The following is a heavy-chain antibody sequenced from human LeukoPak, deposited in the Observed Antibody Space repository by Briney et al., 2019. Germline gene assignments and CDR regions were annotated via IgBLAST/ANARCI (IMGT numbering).Heavy chain of an antibody. V-gene: IGHV4-39*07. Sequence: TSETLSLTCTVSGGSISSSSYYWGWIRQPPGKGLEWIGSIYYSGSTYYNPSLKSRVTISVDASKNQFSLKLSSVTAADTAVYYCARGKMGSSWPEYFQHWGQGTLVTVSS. CDR3: ARGKMGSSWPEYFQH. D-gene: IGHD6-13*01. CDR1: GGSISSSSYY. J-gene: IGHJ1*01. CDR2: IYYSGST.